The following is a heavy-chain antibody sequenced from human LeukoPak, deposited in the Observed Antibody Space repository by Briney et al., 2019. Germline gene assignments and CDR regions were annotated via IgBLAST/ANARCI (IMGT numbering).Heavy chain of an antibody. J-gene: IGHJ5*01. CDR1: GFTFSSYA. V-gene: IGHV3-23*01. Sequence: GGSLRLSCAASGFTFSSYAMHWVRQAPGKGLVWVSRINSDGSSTSYADSVKGRFTISRDNTKNTLYLQMNSLRAEDTAVYYCAKDRHAPGRYCSSTSCFPFDSWGQGTLVTVSS. CDR2: INSDGSST. CDR3: AKDRHAPGRYCSSTSCFPFDS. D-gene: IGHD2-2*01.